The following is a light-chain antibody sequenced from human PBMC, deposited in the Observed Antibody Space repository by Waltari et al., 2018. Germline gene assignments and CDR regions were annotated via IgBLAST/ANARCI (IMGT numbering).Light chain of an antibody. CDR2: KAY. CDR3: QHHNSYPPT. CDR1: QGISSY. Sequence: IQMTQSPSSLSASVGDRVTITCRASQGISSYLAWYQQKPGKAPNLLIYKAYTLQSGVPSRFSGSGSGTDFTLTISSLQPEDFATYYCQHHNSYPPTFGGGTKVEIK. V-gene: IGKV1-9*01. J-gene: IGKJ4*01.